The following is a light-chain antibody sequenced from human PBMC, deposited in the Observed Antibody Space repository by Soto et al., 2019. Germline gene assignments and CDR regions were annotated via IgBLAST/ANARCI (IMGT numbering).Light chain of an antibody. Sequence: EIVMTQSPATLSVSPGERATLSCRASQSVSSNLAWYQQKPGQAPRILIYGASTRATGIPARFSGSGSGTELTLTISSLQSEDFAVYYCQQYNNWPGWTFGQGTKVEIK. V-gene: IGKV3-15*01. CDR3: QQYNNWPGWT. CDR1: QSVSSN. J-gene: IGKJ1*01. CDR2: GAS.